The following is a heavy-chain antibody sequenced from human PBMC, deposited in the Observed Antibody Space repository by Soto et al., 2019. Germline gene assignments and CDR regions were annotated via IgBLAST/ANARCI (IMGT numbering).Heavy chain of an antibody. V-gene: IGHV1-8*01. J-gene: IGHJ6*02. Sequence: ASVKVSCKASGYTFTSYDINWVRQATGQGLEWMGWMNPNSGNTGYAQKFRGRVTMTRNTSISTAYMELSSLRSEDTAVYYCARAYGSGSYSRYYYYGMDVWGQGTTVTVSS. CDR3: ARAYGSGSYSRYYYYGMDV. CDR2: MNPNSGNT. CDR1: GYTFTSYD. D-gene: IGHD3-10*01.